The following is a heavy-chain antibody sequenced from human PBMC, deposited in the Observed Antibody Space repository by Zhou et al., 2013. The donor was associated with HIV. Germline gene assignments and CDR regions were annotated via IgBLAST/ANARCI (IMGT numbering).Heavy chain of an antibody. CDR1: GYTFTSYD. D-gene: IGHD5-12*01. CDR2: MNPNSGNT. CDR3: ARSHKWLQLRYQGIFDY. V-gene: IGHV1-8*01. J-gene: IGHJ4*02. Sequence: QVQLVQSGAEVKKPGASVKVSCKASGYTFTSYDINWVRQATGQGLEWMGWMNPNSGNTGYAQKFQGRVTMTRNTSISTAYMELSSLRSEDTAVYYCARSHKWLQLRYQGIFDYWGQGTLVTVSS.